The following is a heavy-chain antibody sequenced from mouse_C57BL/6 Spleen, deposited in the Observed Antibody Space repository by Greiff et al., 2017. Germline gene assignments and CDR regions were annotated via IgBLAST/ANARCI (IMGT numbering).Heavy chain of an antibody. CDR3: ARNLFDYYGSSYVGFDY. CDR2: ISGGGGNT. D-gene: IGHD1-1*01. CDR1: GFTFSSYT. Sequence: DVKLVESGGGLVKPGGSLKLSCAASGFTFSSYTMSWVRQTPEKRLEWVATISGGGGNTYYPDSVKGRFTISRDNAKNTLYLQMSSLRSEDTALYYCARNLFDYYGSSYVGFDYWGQGTTLTVSS. J-gene: IGHJ2*01. V-gene: IGHV5-9*01.